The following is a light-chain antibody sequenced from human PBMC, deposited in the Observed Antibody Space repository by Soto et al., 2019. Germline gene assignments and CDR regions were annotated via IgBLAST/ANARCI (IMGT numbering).Light chain of an antibody. V-gene: IGKV1-39*01. J-gene: IGKJ1*01. CDR3: QQSYSTPWT. CDR2: AAY. CDR1: QSISSY. Sequence: DIQMTQSPSSLSASVGDRVTITCRASQSISSYLNWYQQKPGKAPKLLIYAAYSLQSGVPSRFSGSGSGTDFTLIISSLQPEDFATYYCQQSYSTPWTFGQGTKVDIK.